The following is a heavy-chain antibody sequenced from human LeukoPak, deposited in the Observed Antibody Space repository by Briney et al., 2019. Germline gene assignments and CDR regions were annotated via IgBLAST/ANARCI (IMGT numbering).Heavy chain of an antibody. CDR1: GFSFSSYG. CDR2: IQFDGSNK. J-gene: IGHJ4*02. D-gene: IGHD6-13*01. Sequence: GGSLRLSCAASGFSFSSYGMHWVRQAPGKGLEWVAFIQFDGSNKYYADSVKGRFTISRDNSKNTLYLQMNSLRAEDTAVYYCAKGVGQLVRYYFDYWGQGTLVTVSS. CDR3: AKGVGQLVRYYFDY. V-gene: IGHV3-30*02.